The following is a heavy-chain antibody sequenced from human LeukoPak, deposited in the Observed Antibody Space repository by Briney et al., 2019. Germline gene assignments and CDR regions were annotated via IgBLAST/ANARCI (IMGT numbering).Heavy chain of an antibody. CDR2: IYTSGST. J-gene: IGHJ3*02. CDR1: GGSISSYY. D-gene: IGHD2-21*02. Sequence: PSETLSLTCTVSGGSISSYYWSWIRQPAGKGLEWIGRIYTSGSTNYNPSLKSRVTISVDTSKNQFSLKLSSVTAADTALYYCAGRSVVTAINFDTFDIWGQGTMVTVSS. CDR3: AGRSVVTAINFDTFDI. V-gene: IGHV4-4*07.